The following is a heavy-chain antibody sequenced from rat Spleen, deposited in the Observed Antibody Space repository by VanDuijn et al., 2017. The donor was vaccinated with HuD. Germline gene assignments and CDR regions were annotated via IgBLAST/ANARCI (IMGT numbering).Heavy chain of an antibody. D-gene: IGHD1-12*03. CDR1: AYSIISSYR. CDR2: IDRAGSA. V-gene: IGHV3-3*01. J-gene: IGHJ2*01. Sequence: EMQLQESGPGLVKPSQSLSLTCSVTAYSIISSYRWNWIRKFPGNKLEWMGYIDRAGSAHYNPSLKSRISITRDTSKNRFFLRVNSVTTEDTATYHCARGYYDGYYHLYWGQGVMVTVSS. CDR3: ARGYYDGYYHLY.